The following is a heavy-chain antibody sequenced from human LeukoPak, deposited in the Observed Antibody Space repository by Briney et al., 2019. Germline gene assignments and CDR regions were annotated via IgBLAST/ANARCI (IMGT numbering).Heavy chain of an antibody. D-gene: IGHD1-26*01. CDR1: GFTLSNYA. V-gene: IGHV3-23*01. J-gene: IGHJ2*01. CDR3: AKDRTVGASYRYFDL. CDR2: ISSSGSGGNT. Sequence: PGGSLRLSCVASGFTLSNYAMSWARQAPGKGLEWVSGISSSGSGGNTYYADSVKGRFTISRDSSKNTLSLQMNTLRAEDTAIYYCAKDRTVGASYRYFDLWGRGTLVTVSS.